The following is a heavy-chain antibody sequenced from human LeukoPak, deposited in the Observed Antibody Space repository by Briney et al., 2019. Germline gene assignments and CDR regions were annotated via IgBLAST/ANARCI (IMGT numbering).Heavy chain of an antibody. J-gene: IGHJ3*02. CDR1: GFTFSSYA. Sequence: GRSLRLSCAASGFTFSSYAMHWVRQAPGKGLEWVAVISYDGSNKYYADSVKGRFTISRDNSKNTLYLQMNSLRAEDTAVYYCARVPYSGSSLRAFDIWGQGTMVTVSS. V-gene: IGHV3-30-3*01. CDR3: ARVPYSGSSLRAFDI. CDR2: ISYDGSNK. D-gene: IGHD1-26*01.